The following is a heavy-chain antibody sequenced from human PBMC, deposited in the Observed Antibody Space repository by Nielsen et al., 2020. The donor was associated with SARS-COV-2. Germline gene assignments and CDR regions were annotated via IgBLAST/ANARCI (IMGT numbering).Heavy chain of an antibody. V-gene: IGHV5-10-1*04. D-gene: IGHD3-22*01. CDR2: IDPRDSYT. CDR3: ARSTYYYDSSGYYYPDAFDI. J-gene: IGHJ3*02. Sequence: LRQMPGKGLEWMGRIDPRDSYTNYSPSFQGQVTISADKSISTAYLQWSSLKASDTAMYYCARSTYYYDSSGYYYPDAFDIWGQGTMVTVSS.